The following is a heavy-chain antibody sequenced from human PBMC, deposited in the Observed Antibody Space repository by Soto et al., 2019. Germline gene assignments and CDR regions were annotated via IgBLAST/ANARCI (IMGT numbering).Heavy chain of an antibody. Sequence: EVQLVQSGAEVKKPGESLTISCKASGYTFTTYWVSWVRQMPGQGLEWIGRIDPTDSYTKYSPSFQGHVTISIDKSISTAYLQWGSLRASDTAIYYCARRPVSGGYNSVRFDDWGQGTLVTVSS. V-gene: IGHV5-10-1*01. CDR3: ARRPVSGGYNSVRFDD. CDR1: GYTFTTYW. CDR2: IDPTDSYT. D-gene: IGHD5-12*01. J-gene: IGHJ4*02.